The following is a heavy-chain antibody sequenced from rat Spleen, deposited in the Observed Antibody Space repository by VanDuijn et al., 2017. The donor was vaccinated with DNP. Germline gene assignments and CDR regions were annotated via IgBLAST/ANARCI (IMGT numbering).Heavy chain of an antibody. CDR3: ASLRTHYFEY. J-gene: IGHJ2*01. CDR1: GFSLTNYH. Sequence: QVQLKESGPDLVQPSQTLSLTCTVSGFSLTNYHVHWVRQPPGKGLEWMGVMWSEGDTSYNSALKSRLSISRDTSKSQVFLKMNSLQTEDTATYYCASLRTHYFEYWGQGAMVTVSS. V-gene: IGHV2-32*01. CDR2: MWSEGDT.